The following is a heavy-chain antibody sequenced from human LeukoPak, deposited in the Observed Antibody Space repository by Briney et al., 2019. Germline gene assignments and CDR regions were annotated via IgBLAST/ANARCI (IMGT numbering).Heavy chain of an antibody. CDR2: IKSKTGGGTT. CDR1: GFTFSNAW. D-gene: IGHD6-13*01. V-gene: IGHV3-15*01. CDR3: TTETYDSWAPNWFDP. Sequence: TTGGSLRLSCAASGFTFSNAWMSWVRQAPGKGLEWVGRIKSKTGGGTTDYAAPVKGRFTISRDDSKNTLYLQMNSLKTEDTAVYYCTTETYDSWAPNWFDPWGQGTLVTVSS. J-gene: IGHJ5*02.